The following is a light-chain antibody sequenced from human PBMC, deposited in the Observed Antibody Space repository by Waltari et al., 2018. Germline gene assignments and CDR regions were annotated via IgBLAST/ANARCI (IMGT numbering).Light chain of an antibody. CDR2: AAS. V-gene: IGKV1-39*01. Sequence: DIQMTQSPSSLSASVGDKVTITCRASQGITLYVDWYKQKPGKAPKLLIYAASTLQTGVPSRFSGSGSGTEFTVTISSVQSDDFATYYCQQSYKPPYTFGQGTKLEI. J-gene: IGKJ2*01. CDR3: QQSYKPPYT. CDR1: QGITLY.